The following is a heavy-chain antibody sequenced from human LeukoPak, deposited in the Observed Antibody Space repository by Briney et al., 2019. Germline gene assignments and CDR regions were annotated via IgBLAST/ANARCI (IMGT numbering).Heavy chain of an antibody. J-gene: IGHJ6*02. CDR1: GFTFSDSA. CDR2: IRNKANTYAT. V-gene: IGHV3-73*01. CDR3: AKALENWGPYYYYGMDV. Sequence: PGGSLKLSCAASGFTFSDSAVHWVRQASGKGLEWVGRIRNKANTYATSYAASVKGRFTISRDDSKNTAYLQMNSLKAEDTAVYYCAKALENWGPYYYYGMDVWGQGTTVTVSS. D-gene: IGHD7-27*01.